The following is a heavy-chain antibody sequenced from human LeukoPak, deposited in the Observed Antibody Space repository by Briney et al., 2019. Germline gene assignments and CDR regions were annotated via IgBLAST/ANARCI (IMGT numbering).Heavy chain of an antibody. D-gene: IGHD3-10*01. J-gene: IGHJ6*03. Sequence: GGSLRLSCAAPGFTFSSYGMSWVRQAPGKGLEWVSAISGSGDRTYYADSEKGRFTISRDNSKNTLYLQMNSLRAEDTAVYYCAKGGRVGGGITMIRGVRNFYYYMDVWGKGTTVIISS. CDR1: GFTFSSYG. CDR3: AKGGRVGGGITMIRGVRNFYYYMDV. V-gene: IGHV3-23*01. CDR2: ISGSGDRT.